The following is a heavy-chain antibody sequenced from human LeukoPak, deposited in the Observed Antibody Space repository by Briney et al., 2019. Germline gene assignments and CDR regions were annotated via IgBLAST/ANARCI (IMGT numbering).Heavy chain of an antibody. J-gene: IGHJ5*02. CDR1: GFTFSDYF. CDR2: ISSSGSSI. V-gene: IGHV3-11*01. D-gene: IGHD3-9*01. CDR3: ARMGYEILSNWFGP. Sequence: GGSLRLSCAASGFTFSDYFFSWIRQAPGKGLEWVSYISSSGSSIYYADSVKGRFTVSRDNAKNSLYLQMNSLRAEDTAVYYCARMGYEILSNWFGPWGQGTLVTVSS.